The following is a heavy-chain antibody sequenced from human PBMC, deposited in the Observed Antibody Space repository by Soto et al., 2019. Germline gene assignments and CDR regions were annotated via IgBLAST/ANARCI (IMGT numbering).Heavy chain of an antibody. D-gene: IGHD6-13*01. J-gene: IGHJ6*02. CDR1: GFPFSSYA. Sequence: GGSLTLSCAASGFPFSSYAMSWVRQAPGKGLEWVSAISGSGGSTYYADSVKGRFTISRDNSKNTLYLQMNSLRAEDTAVYYCAKDLGFSTEEFYGMDVWGQGTTVTVSS. V-gene: IGHV3-23*01. CDR2: ISGSGGST. CDR3: AKDLGFSTEEFYGMDV.